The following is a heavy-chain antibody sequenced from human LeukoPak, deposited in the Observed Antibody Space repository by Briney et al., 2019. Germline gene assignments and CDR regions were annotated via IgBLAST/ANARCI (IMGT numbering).Heavy chain of an antibody. V-gene: IGHV4-34*01. D-gene: IGHD3-16*01. J-gene: IGHJ4*02. Sequence: SETLSLTCAVYGESFSGYYWSWIRQPPGKGLEWIGEINHSGSTNYNPSLKSRVTISVDTSKNQFSLRLNSVTAADTAVYYCTSSHWGSSGYDFWGQGILVTVSS. CDR1: GESFSGYY. CDR3: TSSHWGSSGYDF. CDR2: INHSGST.